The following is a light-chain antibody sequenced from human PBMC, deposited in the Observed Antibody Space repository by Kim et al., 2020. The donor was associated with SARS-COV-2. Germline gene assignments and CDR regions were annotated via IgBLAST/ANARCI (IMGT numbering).Light chain of an antibody. CDR1: QSVSTS. Sequence: QGAGSTLSSRASQSVSTSLAWYQQKPGKAPRLLIYGAFTRATGIPGRFSGSGSGTEFTLTISSLQSEDFAVYYCQQYNNWPPSITFGQGTRLEIK. CDR2: GAF. J-gene: IGKJ5*01. CDR3: QQYNNWPPSIT. V-gene: IGKV3-15*01.